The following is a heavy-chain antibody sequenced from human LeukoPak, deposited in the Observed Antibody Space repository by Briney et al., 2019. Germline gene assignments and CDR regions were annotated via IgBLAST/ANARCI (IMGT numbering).Heavy chain of an antibody. J-gene: IGHJ6*04. CDR3: ASTTYNWNDAYYYYGMDV. Sequence: PGGSLRLSCAASGFTFSSYAMHWVRQAPGKGLEWVAVISYDGSNKYYADSVKGRFTISRDNSKSTLYLQMNSLRAEDTAVYYCASTTYNWNDAYYYYGMDVWGKGTTVTVSS. CDR2: ISYDGSNK. D-gene: IGHD1-1*01. V-gene: IGHV3-30*04. CDR1: GFTFSSYA.